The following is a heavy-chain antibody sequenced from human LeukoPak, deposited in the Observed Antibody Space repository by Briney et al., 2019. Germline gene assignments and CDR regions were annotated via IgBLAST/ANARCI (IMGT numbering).Heavy chain of an antibody. CDR1: GGSFSVHY. CDR3: ARGPSRDGYNPMPFDY. J-gene: IGHJ4*02. CDR2: INQSGST. V-gene: IGHV4-34*01. D-gene: IGHD5-24*01. Sequence: SDTLSLTCAVSGGSFSVHYWSWIRQPPGKGLEWIGEINQSGSTTYNPSLKSRVTISVDTSKNQFSLKLSSVTAADTAVYYCARGPSRDGYNPMPFDYWGQGTLVTVSS.